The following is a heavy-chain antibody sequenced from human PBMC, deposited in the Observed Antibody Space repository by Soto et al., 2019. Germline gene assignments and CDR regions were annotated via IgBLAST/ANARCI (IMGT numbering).Heavy chain of an antibody. D-gene: IGHD1-1*01. CDR3: ARGGKERFRGSGMDV. V-gene: IGHV1-69*01. CDR2: TISIFVTA. CDR1: GGTFSSYA. J-gene: IGHJ6*02. Sequence: QVQLVQSGAEVKNPGTSVKVSCKVSGGTFSSYAISWVRQAPVQGLEWMGETISIFVTAMYAQKFQGRVTIIADESASTAYMELSGLRSDDTAVYYCARGGKERFRGSGMDVWGQGTTVTVSS.